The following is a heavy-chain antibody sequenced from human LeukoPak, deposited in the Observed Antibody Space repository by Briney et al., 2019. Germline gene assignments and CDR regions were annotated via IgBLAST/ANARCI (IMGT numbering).Heavy chain of an antibody. CDR2: ISSSSSTI. CDR1: GFTFSSYS. J-gene: IGHJ6*02. CDR3: ARDMLLWFGELFPSHGMDV. D-gene: IGHD3-10*01. Sequence: PGGSPRLSCAASGFTFSSYSMNWVRQAPGKGLEWVSYISSSSSTIYYADSVKGRFTISRDNAKNSLYLQMNSLRAEDTAVYYCARDMLLWFGELFPSHGMDVWGQGTTVTVSS. V-gene: IGHV3-48*01.